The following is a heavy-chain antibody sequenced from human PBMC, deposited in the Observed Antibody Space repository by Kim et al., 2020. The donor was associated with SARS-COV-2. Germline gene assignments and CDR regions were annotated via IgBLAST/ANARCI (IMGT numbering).Heavy chain of an antibody. V-gene: IGHV3-30*18. CDR3: AKDHFDWFYYYYGMDV. CDR2: ISYDGSNK. CDR1: GFTFSSYG. J-gene: IGHJ6*02. Sequence: GGSLRLSCAASGFTFSSYGMHWVRQAPGKGLEWVAVISYDGSNKYYADSVKGRFTISRDNSKNTLYLQMNSLRAEDTAVYYCAKDHFDWFYYYYGMDVWGQGTTVTVSS. D-gene: IGHD3-9*01.